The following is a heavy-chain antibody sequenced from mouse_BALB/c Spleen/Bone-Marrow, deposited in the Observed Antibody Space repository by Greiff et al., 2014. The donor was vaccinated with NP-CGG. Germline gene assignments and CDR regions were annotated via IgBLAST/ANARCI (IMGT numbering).Heavy chain of an antibody. D-gene: IGHD1-2*01. CDR2: ITGGGTT. CDR1: GITVSSYT. V-gene: IGHV5-6-5*01. CDR3: ARHYGYVDAMDY. J-gene: IGHJ4*01. Sequence: EVKVVESGGGLVKPGESLKFSCAASGITVSSYTMSWVRQTPEKRLEWVASITGGGTTYYPDSVKGRFTISRDNARNILYLQVSSLRSGDTAIYYCARHYGYVDAMDYWGQGTSVTVSS.